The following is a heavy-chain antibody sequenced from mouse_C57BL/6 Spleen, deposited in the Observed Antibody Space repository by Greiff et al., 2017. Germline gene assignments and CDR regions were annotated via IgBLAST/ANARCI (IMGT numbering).Heavy chain of an antibody. V-gene: IGHV1-81*01. J-gene: IGHJ2*01. D-gene: IGHD1-1*01. Sequence: VMLVESGAELARPGASVKLSCKASGYTFTSYGISWVKQRPGQGLEWIGEIYPRSGNTYYNEKFKGKATLTADKSSSTAYMELRSLTSEDAAVYFCARYITTVVAPDYWGQGTTLTVSS. CDR1: GYTFTSYG. CDR3: ARYITTVVAPDY. CDR2: IYPRSGNT.